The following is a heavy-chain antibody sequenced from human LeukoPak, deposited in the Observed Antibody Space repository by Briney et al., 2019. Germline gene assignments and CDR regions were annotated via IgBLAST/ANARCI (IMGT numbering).Heavy chain of an antibody. CDR1: GLTFGEYG. D-gene: IGHD5-12*01. Sequence: GGSLRLSCTTSGLTFGEYGFNWVRQAPGKGLEWVGFIRSKVHDSTPQYAASVKGRFTISRDDSKDTAYLQMINLKTEDTAIYYCTRAGGFDNFLDYWGQGTPATVSS. V-gene: IGHV3-49*04. CDR3: TRAGGFDNFLDY. J-gene: IGHJ4*02. CDR2: IRSKVHDSTP.